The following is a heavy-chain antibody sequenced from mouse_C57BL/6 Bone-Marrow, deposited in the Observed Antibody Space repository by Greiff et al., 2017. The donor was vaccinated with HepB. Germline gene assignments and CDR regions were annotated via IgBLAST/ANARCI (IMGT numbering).Heavy chain of an antibody. Sequence: VQLQQPGAELVKPGASVKLSCKASGYTFTSYWMHWVKQRPGRGLEWIGRIDPNSGGTKYNEKFKSKATLTVDKPSSTAYMQLRSLTSEDSAVYYCARGALLSYYYAMDYWGQGTSVTVSS. CDR2: IDPNSGGT. CDR1: GYTFTSYW. V-gene: IGHV1-72*01. D-gene: IGHD1-1*02. CDR3: ARGALLSYYYAMDY. J-gene: IGHJ4*01.